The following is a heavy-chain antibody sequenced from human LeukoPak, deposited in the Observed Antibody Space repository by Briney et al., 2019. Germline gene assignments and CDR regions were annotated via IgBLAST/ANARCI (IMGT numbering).Heavy chain of an antibody. Sequence: PGGSLRLSCAASGFTVSSNYMSWVRQAPGKGLEWVSVIYSGGSTYYADSVKGRFTISRDNSKNTLYLQMYSLRAEDTAVYYCASPLGYSYGLDYWGQGTLVTVSS. V-gene: IGHV3-66*02. CDR3: ASPLGYSYGLDY. D-gene: IGHD5-18*01. J-gene: IGHJ4*02. CDR1: GFTVSSNY. CDR2: IYSGGST.